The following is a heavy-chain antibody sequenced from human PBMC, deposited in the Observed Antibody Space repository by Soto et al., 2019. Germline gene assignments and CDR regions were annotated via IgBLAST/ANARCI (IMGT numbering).Heavy chain of an antibody. D-gene: IGHD2-15*01. CDR3: ARELRPDIVVVVAAIFPAYYYGMDV. V-gene: IGHV3-21*01. J-gene: IGHJ6*02. CDR1: GFTFSSYS. CDR2: ISSSSSYI. Sequence: LRLSCAASGFTFSSYSMNWVRQAPGKGLEWVSSISSSSSYIYYADSVKGRFTISRDNAKNSLYLQMNSLRAEDTAVYYCARELRPDIVVVVAAIFPAYYYGMDVWGQGTTVTVSS.